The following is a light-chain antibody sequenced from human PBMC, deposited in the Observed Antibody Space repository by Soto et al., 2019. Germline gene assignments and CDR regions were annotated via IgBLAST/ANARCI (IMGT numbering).Light chain of an antibody. V-gene: IGKV1-12*01. CDR1: QGISSW. CDR2: AAS. CDR3: QQANSFFRVT. J-gene: IGKJ3*01. Sequence: DIQMTQSPSSVSASVGDRVTITCRASQGISSWLAWYQQKPGKDPKLLIYAASGLQSGVPSRFSGSRSATAFPPTISSLQPEDFATYYCQQANSFFRVTFGPGTKVHIK.